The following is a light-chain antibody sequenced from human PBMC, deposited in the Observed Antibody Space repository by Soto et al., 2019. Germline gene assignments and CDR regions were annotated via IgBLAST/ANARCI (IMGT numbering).Light chain of an antibody. V-gene: IGKV3-20*01. CDR2: GAS. CDR1: QTVSSSY. J-gene: IGKJ1*01. CDR3: QQYETSLRT. Sequence: EIVLTQSPATLSLSPGERATLSCRASQTVSSSYLAWYQQKPGQAPRLLIYGASSRATGIPDRFSGSGSGTGFTLTISRLEPEDFALYYCQQYETSLRTFGQGTKVEIK.